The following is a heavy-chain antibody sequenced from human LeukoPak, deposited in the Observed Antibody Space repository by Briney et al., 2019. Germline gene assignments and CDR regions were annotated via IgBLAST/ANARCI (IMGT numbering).Heavy chain of an antibody. CDR2: INPNSGGT. CDR1: GYTFTGYY. CDR3: AREIMNYDILTGSSSHFDY. V-gene: IGHV1-2*02. Sequence: ASVKVSCKASGYTFTGYYMHWLRQATGQGLEWMGWINPNSGGTNYAQKFQGRVTMTRDTSISTAYMELSRLRSDDTAVYYCAREIMNYDILTGSSSHFDYWGQGTLVTVSS. J-gene: IGHJ4*02. D-gene: IGHD3-9*01.